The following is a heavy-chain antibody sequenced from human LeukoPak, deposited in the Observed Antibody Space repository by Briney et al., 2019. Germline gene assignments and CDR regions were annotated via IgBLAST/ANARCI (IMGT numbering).Heavy chain of an antibody. CDR1: GGTFSSYA. Sequence: SVKVSCKASGGTFSSYAISWVRQAPGQGLEWMGGIIPIFGTANYAQKFQGRVTITADESTSTAYMELSSLRSEDTAVYYCARALSSGWHQYYFDYWGQGTLVTVSS. CDR2: IIPIFGTA. CDR3: ARALSSGWHQYYFDY. J-gene: IGHJ4*02. D-gene: IGHD6-19*01. V-gene: IGHV1-69*13.